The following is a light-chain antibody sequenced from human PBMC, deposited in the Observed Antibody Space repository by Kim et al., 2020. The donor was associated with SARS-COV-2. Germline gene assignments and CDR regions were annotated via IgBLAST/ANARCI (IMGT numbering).Light chain of an antibody. CDR2: QAT. V-gene: IGLV3-1*01. J-gene: IGLJ1*01. CDR3: QTWDSNTEYV. Sequence: VFPGQTDSVTCSGNKLGDKYSSWYQQKPGQSPVLVIFQATKRPSGIPERFSGSNSGNTATLTISGTQPMDEADYYCQTWDSNTEYVFGTGTKVTVL. CDR1: KLGDKY.